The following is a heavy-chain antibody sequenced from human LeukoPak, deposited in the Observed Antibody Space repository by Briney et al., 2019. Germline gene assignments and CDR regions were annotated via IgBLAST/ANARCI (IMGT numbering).Heavy chain of an antibody. CDR3: ARLDYYGSGSPNHFDY. D-gene: IGHD3-10*01. Sequence: SETLSLTCTVSGGSISSYYWSWIRQPPGKGLEWIGYIYYSGSTNYNPSLKSRVTISVDTSKNQFSLKLSSVTAADTAVYYCARLDYYGSGSPNHFDYWGQGTLVTVSS. J-gene: IGHJ4*02. CDR2: IYYSGST. CDR1: GGSISSYY. V-gene: IGHV4-59*08.